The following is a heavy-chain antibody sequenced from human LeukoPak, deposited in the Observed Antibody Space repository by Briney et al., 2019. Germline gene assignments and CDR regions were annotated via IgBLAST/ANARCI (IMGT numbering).Heavy chain of an antibody. V-gene: IGHV3-43*02. CDR1: GFIFNDYG. CDR3: AKDILRIAEPGTRGFDY. Sequence: GGSLRLSCAASGFIFNDYGMHWVRQAPGKGLEWVSFISGNGGSTYYADSLKGRFTISRDNRKRSLYLQMNSLRPEDTALYYYAKDILRIAEPGTRGFDYWGQGTLVTVSS. J-gene: IGHJ4*02. D-gene: IGHD6-13*01. CDR2: ISGNGGST.